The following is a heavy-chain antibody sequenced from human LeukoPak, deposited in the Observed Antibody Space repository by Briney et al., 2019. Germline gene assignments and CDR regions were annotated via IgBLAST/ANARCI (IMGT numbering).Heavy chain of an antibody. CDR1: GYTFARYG. CDR3: ARSERYALDY. J-gene: IGHJ4*02. CDR2: ISAYSGDT. D-gene: IGHD2-2*01. V-gene: IGHV1-18*01. Sequence: ARVKVSCKASGYTFARYGISWVRQAPRQGLEWMGRISAYSGDTNYAQNLQGRVTMTTDTSTSTVYMELRSLRSDDTAVYYCARSERYALDYWGQGTLVSVS.